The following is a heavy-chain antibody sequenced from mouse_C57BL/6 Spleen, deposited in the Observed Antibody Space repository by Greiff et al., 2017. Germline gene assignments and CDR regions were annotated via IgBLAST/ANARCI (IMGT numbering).Heavy chain of an antibody. V-gene: IGHV3-6*01. CDR2: KSYDGSN. CDR3: AREGYDYDPWFAY. J-gene: IGHJ3*01. CDR1: GYSITSGYY. Sequence: EVKLKESGPGLVKPSQSLSLTCSVTGYSITSGYYWNWIRQFPGNKMEWIGNKSYDGSNNYNPSLKNRISITRDTSKNQFFLKLNSVTTEATATYYCAREGYDYDPWFAYWGQGTLVTVSA. D-gene: IGHD2-4*01.